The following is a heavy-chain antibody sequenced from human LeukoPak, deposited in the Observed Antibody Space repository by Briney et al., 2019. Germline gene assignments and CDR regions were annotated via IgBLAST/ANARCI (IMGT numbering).Heavy chain of an antibody. D-gene: IGHD6-13*01. CDR2: IYYSGST. CDR1: GGSISSHY. Sequence: SETLSLTCTVSGGSISSHYWGWIRQPPGKGLEWIGYIYYSGSTNYNPSLKSRVTISVDTPKNQFSLKLSSVTAADTAVYYCAREKEGVYSSSWYVWFDPWGQGTLVTVSS. J-gene: IGHJ5*02. V-gene: IGHV4-59*11. CDR3: AREKEGVYSSSWYVWFDP.